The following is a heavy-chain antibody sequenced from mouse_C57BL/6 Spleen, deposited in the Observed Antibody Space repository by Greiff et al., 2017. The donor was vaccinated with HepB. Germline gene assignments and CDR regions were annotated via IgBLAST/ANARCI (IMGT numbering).Heavy chain of an antibody. D-gene: IGHD1-1*01. V-gene: IGHV1-52*01. Sequence: QVQLKQPGAELVRPGSSVKLSCKASGYTFTSYWMHWVKQRPIQGLEWIGNIDPSDSETHYNQKFKDKATLTVDKSSSTAYMQLSSLTSEDSAVYYCATILYGSSFDYWGQGTTLTVSS. CDR3: ATILYGSSFDY. J-gene: IGHJ2*01. CDR1: GYTFTSYW. CDR2: IDPSDSET.